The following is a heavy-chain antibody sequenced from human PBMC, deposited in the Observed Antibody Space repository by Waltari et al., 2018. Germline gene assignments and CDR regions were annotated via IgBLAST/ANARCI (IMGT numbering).Heavy chain of an antibody. Sequence: EVQLVESGGGLIQPGGSLRLSCAASGFTVSSNYMSWVRQAPGKGLEWVSVMYSGGSTYYADYVKGRFTIARDNSKNTRYLQMNSLRAEDTAVYYCASLMYNWNYGGYFDYWGQGTLVIVSS. CDR1: GFTVSSNY. CDR3: ASLMYNWNYGGYFDY. V-gene: IGHV3-53*01. CDR2: MYSGGST. D-gene: IGHD1-7*01. J-gene: IGHJ4*02.